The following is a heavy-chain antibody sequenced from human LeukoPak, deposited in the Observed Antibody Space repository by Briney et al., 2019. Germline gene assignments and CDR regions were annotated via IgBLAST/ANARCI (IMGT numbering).Heavy chain of an antibody. D-gene: IGHD3-10*01. CDR3: ARGRKTAVFSFVDY. CDR2: IYTSGST. Sequence: SETLSLTCTVSGGSISSYYWSWIRQPAGKGLEWIGRIYTSGSTNYNPSLKSRVTMSVDTSKNQFSLKLSSVTAADTAVYYCARGRKTAVFSFVDYWGQGTLVTVSS. J-gene: IGHJ4*02. CDR1: GGSISSYY. V-gene: IGHV4-4*07.